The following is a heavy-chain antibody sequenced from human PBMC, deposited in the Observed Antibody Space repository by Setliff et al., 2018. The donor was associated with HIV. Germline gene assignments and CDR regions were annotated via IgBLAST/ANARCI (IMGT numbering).Heavy chain of an antibody. J-gene: IGHJ3*02. CDR2: ISSSGDII. V-gene: IGHV3-48*03. D-gene: IGHD3-22*01. CDR3: ARWGATYYYDGSAFWGAFDI. CDR1: GFTFNNYE. Sequence: PGGSLRLSCAASGFTFNNYEMNWVRQAPGKGLEWVSYISSSGDIIYYADSVKGRFTISRDNAKKSLYLQMNSLRAEDTAVCYCARWGATYYYDGSAFWGAFDIWGQGTMVTVSS.